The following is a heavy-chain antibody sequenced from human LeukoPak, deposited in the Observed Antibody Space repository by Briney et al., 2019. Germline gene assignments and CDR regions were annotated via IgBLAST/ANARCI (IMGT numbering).Heavy chain of an antibody. J-gene: IGHJ3*02. CDR3: ARALSPPRDGYNYDI. D-gene: IGHD5-24*01. CDR2: ISGSGGST. V-gene: IGHV3-23*01. Sequence: PGGSLRLSCAASGFTFSSYAMSWVRQAPGKGLEWVSAISGSGGSTYYADSVKGRFTISRDNSKNTLYLQMNSLRAEDTAVYYCARALSPPRDGYNYDIWGQGTMVTVSS. CDR1: GFTFSSYA.